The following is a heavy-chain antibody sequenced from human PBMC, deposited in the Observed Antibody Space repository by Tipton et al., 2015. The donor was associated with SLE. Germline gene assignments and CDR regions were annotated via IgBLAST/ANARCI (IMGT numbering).Heavy chain of an antibody. CDR1: GYSISSAYY. Sequence: TLSLTCEVSGYSISSAYYWGWIRQPPGKGLEWIGNVYHNGDTHYNPSLKSRVTMSVDSSRNQFSLRLTSVTVADTAVYYCATTVTTTASYCAFDIWGQGTSVTVSS. D-gene: IGHD4-17*01. CDR3: ATTVTTTASYCAFDI. J-gene: IGHJ3*02. CDR2: VYHNGDT. V-gene: IGHV4-38-2*01.